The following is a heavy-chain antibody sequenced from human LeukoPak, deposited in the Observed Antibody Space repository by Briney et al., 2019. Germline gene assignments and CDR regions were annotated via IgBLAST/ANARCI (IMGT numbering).Heavy chain of an antibody. Sequence: PGGSLRLSCAASGFTFSSYSMNWVRQAPGKGLEWVSSISSSSYIYYADSVKGRFTISRDNAKNSLYLQMNSLRAEDTAVYYCARDQGSSWYPAYGMDVWGQGTTVTVSS. CDR2: ISSSSYI. V-gene: IGHV3-21*01. J-gene: IGHJ6*02. CDR1: GFTFSSYS. CDR3: ARDQGSSWYPAYGMDV. D-gene: IGHD6-13*01.